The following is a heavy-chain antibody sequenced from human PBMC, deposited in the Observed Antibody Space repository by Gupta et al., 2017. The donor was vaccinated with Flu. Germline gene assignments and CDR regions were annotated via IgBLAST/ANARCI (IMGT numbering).Heavy chain of an antibody. Sequence: VQVVESGGGLVQAGGSLRLSCSASGFTFSNYDMNWIRQAPGKGLEWVLYISSSGSDMYYADAGEGRFTISRENAKNALYLQMNSLRAEDTAVYYCARDMQTEFEKNRTTYYYYDMDVWGKGTTVTVAS. CDR2: ISSSGSDM. CDR3: ARDMQTEFEKNRTTYYYYDMDV. J-gene: IGHJ6*03. D-gene: IGHD1-1*01. CDR1: GFTFSNYD. V-gene: IGHV3-48*03.